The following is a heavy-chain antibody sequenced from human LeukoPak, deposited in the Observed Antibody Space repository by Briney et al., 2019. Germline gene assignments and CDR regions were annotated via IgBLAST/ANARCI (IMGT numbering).Heavy chain of an antibody. CDR2: IYYSGST. J-gene: IGHJ6*03. Sequence: PSETLSLTCPVSGGSISSYYWSWIRQPPGKGLEWIGYIYYSGSTNYNPSLKSRVTISVDTSKNQFSLKLSSVTAADTAVYYCARSTMVRGVSTFYYYYYMDVWGKGTTVTISS. V-gene: IGHV4-59*01. CDR1: GGSISSYY. D-gene: IGHD3-10*01. CDR3: ARSTMVRGVSTFYYYYYMDV.